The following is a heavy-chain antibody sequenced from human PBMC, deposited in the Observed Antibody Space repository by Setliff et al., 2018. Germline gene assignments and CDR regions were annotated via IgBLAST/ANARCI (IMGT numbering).Heavy chain of an antibody. CDR2: INQSGSG. CDR3: RQAVVGRDVFDI. J-gene: IGHJ3*02. D-gene: IGHD1-1*01. Sequence: SETLSLTCNVYGGSFDTYYWSWIRQPPGKGLEWFGEINQSGSGDYNPSLKGRVTISVDTSKKQFSLTLTSVTAADTALYYCRQAVVGRDVFDIWGQGTVVTVSS. CDR1: GGSFDTYY. V-gene: IGHV4-34*01.